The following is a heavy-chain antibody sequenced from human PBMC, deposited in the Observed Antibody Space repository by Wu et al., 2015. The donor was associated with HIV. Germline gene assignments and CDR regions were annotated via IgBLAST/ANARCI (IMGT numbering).Heavy chain of an antibody. D-gene: IGHD3-10*01. CDR3: ARHDIPLSDYGSGSPSNYYYGMDV. V-gene: IGHV4-38-2*01. Sequence: QVQLQESGPGLVKPSETLSLTCAVSGYSISSGYYWGWIRQPPGKGLEWIGSIYHSGSTYYNPSLKSRVTISVDTSKNQFSLKLSSVTAADTAVYYCARHDIPLSDYGSGSPSNYYYGMDVWGQGTTVTVSS. J-gene: IGHJ6*02. CDR2: IYHSGST. CDR1: GYSISSGYY.